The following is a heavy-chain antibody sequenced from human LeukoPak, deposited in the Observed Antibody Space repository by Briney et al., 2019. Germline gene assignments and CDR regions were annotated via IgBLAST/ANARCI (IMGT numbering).Heavy chain of an antibody. V-gene: IGHV1-18*01. CDR3: AREPITIFGVVIRGGWFDP. J-gene: IGHJ5*02. CDR2: ISAYNGNT. D-gene: IGHD3-3*01. CDR1: GGTFSSYA. Sequence: GSSVKVSCKASGGTFSSYAISWVRQAPGQGLEWMGWISAYNGNTNYAQKLQGRVTMTTDTSTSTAYMELRSLRSDDTAVYYCAREPITIFGVVIRGGWFDPWGQGTLVTVSS.